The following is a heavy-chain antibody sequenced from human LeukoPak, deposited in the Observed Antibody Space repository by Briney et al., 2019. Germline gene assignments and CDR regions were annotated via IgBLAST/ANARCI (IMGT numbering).Heavy chain of an antibody. Sequence: GGTLRLSCAASGFTFDSYSMNWVRQAPGKGLEWVSSISSSSSSIYYADSVKGRFTISRDNAKNSLYLQMNSLRAEDTAVYYCARGPTMKMDVWGKGTTVTVSS. V-gene: IGHV3-21*01. CDR3: ARGPTMKMDV. CDR2: ISSSSSSI. CDR1: GFTFDSYS. D-gene: IGHD3-22*01. J-gene: IGHJ6*04.